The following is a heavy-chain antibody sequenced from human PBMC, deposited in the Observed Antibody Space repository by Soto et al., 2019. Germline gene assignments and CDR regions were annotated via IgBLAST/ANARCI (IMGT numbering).Heavy chain of an antibody. J-gene: IGHJ4*02. CDR1: GYTFTSYA. Sequence: QVQLVQSGAEEKKPGASVKVSCKASGYTFTSYAMHWVRQAPGQRLEWMGWINAGIGNTKYSQKFQGRVTITRDTSARTAYRELRSLGAEDTAVYYSARSIVVVTALDYWGQGTLVTVSS. V-gene: IGHV1-3*05. CDR2: INAGIGNT. CDR3: ARSIVVVTALDY. D-gene: IGHD2-21*02.